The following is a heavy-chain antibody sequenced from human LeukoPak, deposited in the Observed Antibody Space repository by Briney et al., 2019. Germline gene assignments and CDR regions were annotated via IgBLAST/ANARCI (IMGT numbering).Heavy chain of an antibody. Sequence: PCRSLRLSCAASGFTFDDYSMHWVRHSPGKGLEWLSGLGWNGDIIDYADSVKGRFTISRDNAKNSLYLQMDSLKTEDTALYYCAKGSLIAASGTLFDFWGQGTRVTVSS. CDR3: AKGSLIAASGTLFDF. V-gene: IGHV3-9*01. CDR1: GFTFDDYS. CDR2: LGWNGDII. J-gene: IGHJ4*02. D-gene: IGHD6-13*01.